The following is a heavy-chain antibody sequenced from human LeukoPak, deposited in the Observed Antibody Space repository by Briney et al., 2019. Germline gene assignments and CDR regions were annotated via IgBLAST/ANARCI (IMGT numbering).Heavy chain of an antibody. CDR1: GFSLDDYA. CDR2: ISWDSGSQ. D-gene: IGHD3-9*01. J-gene: IGHJ3*01. Sequence: GGSLRLSCVGSGFSLDDYAMHWVRHVPGKGLEWVSSISWDSGSQAYADSVRGRFTISRDNAKNSLYLQMNSLRPEDTAFYYCIKDMGFDLLKDAFHVWGQGTLVTVSS. V-gene: IGHV3-9*01. CDR3: IKDMGFDLLKDAFHV.